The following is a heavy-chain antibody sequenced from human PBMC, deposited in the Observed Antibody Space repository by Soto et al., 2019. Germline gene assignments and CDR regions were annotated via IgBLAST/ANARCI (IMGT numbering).Heavy chain of an antibody. J-gene: IGHJ4*02. CDR2: IFQSGST. Sequence: QVQLQESGPGLVKPSGTLSLTCAVSGGSISSNNWWSWVRQPPGKGLEWIGEIFQSGSTYYSPSLTSRATISVDKSKNPFSLNLTSVTAADTAVYYCARVSSGSDSASWGQGTLVTVSS. V-gene: IGHV4-4*02. D-gene: IGHD1-26*01. CDR3: ARVSSGSDSAS. CDR1: GGSISSNNW.